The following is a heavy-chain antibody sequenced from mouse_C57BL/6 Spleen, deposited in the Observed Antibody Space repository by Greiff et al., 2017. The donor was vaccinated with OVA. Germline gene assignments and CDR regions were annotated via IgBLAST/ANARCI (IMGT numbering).Heavy chain of an antibody. D-gene: IGHD2-4*01. J-gene: IGHJ3*01. V-gene: IGHV1-15*01. CDR1: GYTFTDYE. CDR3: TRSYDYVAY. Sequence: QVQLQQSGAELVRPGASVTLSCKASGYTFTDYEMHWVKQTPVHGLEWIGAIDPETGGTAYNQKFKGKAILTADKTSSTAYMELRSLTSEDTAVYYCTRSYDYVAYWGQGTLVTVSA. CDR2: IDPETGGT.